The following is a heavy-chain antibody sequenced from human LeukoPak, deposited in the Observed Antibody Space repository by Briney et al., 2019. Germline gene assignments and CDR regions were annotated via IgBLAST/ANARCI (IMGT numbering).Heavy chain of an antibody. V-gene: IGHV3-33*06. CDR3: AKFLTPVGRGVYDIFPADFDY. CDR2: IWYDGSNK. CDR1: GFTFSSYG. Sequence: GGSLRLSCAVSGFTFSSYGMHWVRQAPGKGLEWVAVIWYDGSNKYYADSVKGRFTISRDNSKNTLYLQMNSLRAEDTAVYYCAKFLTPVGRGVYDIFPADFDYWGQGTLVTVSS. J-gene: IGHJ4*02. D-gene: IGHD3-9*01.